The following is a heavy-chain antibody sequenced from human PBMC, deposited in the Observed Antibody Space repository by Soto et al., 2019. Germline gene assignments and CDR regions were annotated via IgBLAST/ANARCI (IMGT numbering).Heavy chain of an antibody. CDR1: GFTFSSYA. V-gene: IGHV3-23*01. Sequence: PSETLSLSCAASGFTFSSYAMSWVRQAPGKGLEWVSAISGSGGSTYYADSVKGRFTISRDNSKNTLYLQMNSLRAEDTAVYYCAKGAKWLRLVGFDYWGQGTLVTVSS. CDR3: AKGAKWLRLVGFDY. CDR2: ISGSGGST. D-gene: IGHD5-12*01. J-gene: IGHJ4*02.